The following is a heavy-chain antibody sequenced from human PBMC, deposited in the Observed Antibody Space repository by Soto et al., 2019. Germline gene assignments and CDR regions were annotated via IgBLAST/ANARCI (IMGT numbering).Heavy chain of an antibody. D-gene: IGHD4-17*01. J-gene: IGHJ6*02. CDR3: ARGDYGRYYYYGMDV. CDR1: GGLFSSFA. CDR2: MIPIFGTA. V-gene: IGHV1-69*01. Sequence: QVQLVQSGAVVKKPGSSVKVCCTASGGLFSSFAISWVRQGPGQGLEWLGGMIPIFGTANYAQKFQGRVTITADESTSTAYRGLSSLRSEDTAGYYCARGDYGRYYYYGMDVWGQGTTVTVSS.